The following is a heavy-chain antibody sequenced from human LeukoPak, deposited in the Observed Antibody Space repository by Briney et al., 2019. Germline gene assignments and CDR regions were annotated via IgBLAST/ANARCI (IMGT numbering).Heavy chain of an antibody. V-gene: IGHV3-7*01. CDR2: IKEDGSEK. J-gene: IGHJ4*02. Sequence: GGSLRLTCAASGFTFSSYWMNWVRQAPGKGLEWVANIKEDGSEKYYVDSVKGRFTISRDNAKNSLYLQMNSLRAEDTAVYYCARDPSSLRDSFDYWGQGSLVTVSS. CDR1: GFTFSSYW. CDR3: ARDPSSLRDSFDY.